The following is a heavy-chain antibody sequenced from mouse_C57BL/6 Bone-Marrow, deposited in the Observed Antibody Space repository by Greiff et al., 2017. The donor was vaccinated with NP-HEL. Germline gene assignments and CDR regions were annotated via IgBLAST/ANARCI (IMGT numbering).Heavy chain of an antibody. D-gene: IGHD2-2*01. Sequence: VKLQESGAELARPGASVKLSCKASGYTFTSYGISWVKQRTGQGLEWIGEIYPRSGNTYYNEKFKGKATLTADKSSSTAYMELRSLTSEDSAVYFCWLQPFDYWGQGTTLTVSS. CDR3: WLQPFDY. V-gene: IGHV1-81*01. J-gene: IGHJ2*01. CDR2: IYPRSGNT. CDR1: GYTFTSYG.